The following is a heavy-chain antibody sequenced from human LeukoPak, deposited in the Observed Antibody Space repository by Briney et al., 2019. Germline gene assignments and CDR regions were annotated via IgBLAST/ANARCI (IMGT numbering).Heavy chain of an antibody. J-gene: IGHJ5*02. Sequence: PGGSLRLSCAASGFTFSSSAMRWVRQAPGKGLEWVSAISGSGGSTYYADSVKGRFTISRDNSKKTLYLQMNSTRAYDTALYYCAKSEKHWVDPWGQGTLVTVSS. V-gene: IGHV3-23*01. CDR2: ISGSGGST. CDR3: AKSEKHWVDP. CDR1: GFTFSSSA.